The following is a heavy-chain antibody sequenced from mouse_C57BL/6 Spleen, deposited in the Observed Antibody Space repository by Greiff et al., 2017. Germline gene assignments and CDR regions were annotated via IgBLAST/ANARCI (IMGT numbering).Heavy chain of an antibody. CDR3: ASPYDYGYAMDY. J-gene: IGHJ4*01. V-gene: IGHV1-82*01. CDR2: IYPGDGDT. D-gene: IGHD2-4*01. CDR1: GYAFSSSW. Sequence: QVQLQQSGPELVKPGASVKISCKASGYAFSSSWMNWVKQRPGKGLEWIGRIYPGDGDTNYNGKFKGKATLTADKSSSTAYMQLSSLTSEDSAVYFCASPYDYGYAMDYWGQGTSVTVSS.